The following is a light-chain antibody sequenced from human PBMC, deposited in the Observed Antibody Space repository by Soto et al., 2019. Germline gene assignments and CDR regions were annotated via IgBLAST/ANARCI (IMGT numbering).Light chain of an antibody. CDR3: SSYTSNTTPVV. V-gene: IGLV2-14*01. Sequence: SVLTQPASVSGSPGQSITISCTGTSSDVGGYNYVSWYQQHPGKAPKLMIHEVSNRPSGVSSRFSGSKSGNTASLTISALQAEDEADYYCSSYTSNTTPVVFGGGTKLTVL. CDR2: EVS. J-gene: IGLJ2*01. CDR1: SSDVGGYNY.